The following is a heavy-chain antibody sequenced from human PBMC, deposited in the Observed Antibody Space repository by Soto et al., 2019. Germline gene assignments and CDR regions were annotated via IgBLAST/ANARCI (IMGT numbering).Heavy chain of an antibody. CDR1: GGSISSGDYY. V-gene: IGHV4-30-4*02. CDR2: IYYSGST. CDR3: ARSYYDFWSGYFPN. D-gene: IGHD3-3*01. Sequence: SETLSLTCTVSGGSISSGDYYWSCIRQPPGKGLEWIGYIYYSGSTYYNPSLKSRVTISVDTSKNQFSLKLTSVTAADTAVYYCARSYYDFWSGYFPNWGQGTLVTVSS. J-gene: IGHJ4*02.